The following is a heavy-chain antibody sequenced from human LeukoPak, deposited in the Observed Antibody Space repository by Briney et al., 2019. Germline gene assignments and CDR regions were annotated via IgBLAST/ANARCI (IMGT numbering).Heavy chain of an antibody. V-gene: IGHV3-48*02. Sequence: GGSLRLSCAASGFTFSSYSMNWVRQAPGKGLEWVSYISSSSTIYYADSVKGRFTISRDNAKNSLYLQMNSLRDEDTAVYYCARGRRMYSSSWYDYWGQGTLVTVSS. J-gene: IGHJ4*02. CDR3: ARGRRMYSSSWYDY. CDR2: ISSSSTI. CDR1: GFTFSSYS. D-gene: IGHD6-13*01.